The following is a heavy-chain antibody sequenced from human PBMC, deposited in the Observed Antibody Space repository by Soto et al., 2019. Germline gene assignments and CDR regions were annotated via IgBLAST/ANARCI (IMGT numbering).Heavy chain of an antibody. CDR2: ISYDGSNK. CDR1: GFTFSSYA. V-gene: IGHV3-30-3*01. D-gene: IGHD3-22*01. Sequence: QVQLVESGGGVVQPGRSLRLSCAASGFTFSSYAMHWVRQAPGKGLEWVAVISYDGSNKYYADSVKGRFTISRDNSKNTLYLQMNSLRAEDTAVYYCARVTSPYDSSGYFDYWGQGTLVTVSS. CDR3: ARVTSPYDSSGYFDY. J-gene: IGHJ4*02.